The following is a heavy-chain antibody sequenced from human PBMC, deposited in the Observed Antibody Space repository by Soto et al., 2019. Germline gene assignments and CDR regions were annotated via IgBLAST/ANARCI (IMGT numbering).Heavy chain of an antibody. CDR2: ISGSGGST. V-gene: IGHV3-23*01. D-gene: IGHD1-20*01. CDR1: GFTFSSYA. Sequence: GGSLRLSCAASGFTFSSYAMSWVRQAPGKGLEWVSAISGSGGSTYYAESVKGRFTISRDNSKNTLYLQMNSLRAEDTDVYYCSKDRKPITGTTFLGYYFDYWGQGTLVTVSS. CDR3: SKDRKPITGTTFLGYYFDY. J-gene: IGHJ4*02.